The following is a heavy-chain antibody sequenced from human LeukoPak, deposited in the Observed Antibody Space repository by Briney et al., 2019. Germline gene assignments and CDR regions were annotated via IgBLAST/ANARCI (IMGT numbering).Heavy chain of an antibody. D-gene: IGHD2-21*01. J-gene: IGHJ3*02. CDR2: IYSGGST. Sequence: GGSLRLSCAASGITVDSNSMSWVRQAPGKGLEWVSVIYSGGSTYHADSVKGRFTISRDNSKNTLYLQMNSLRAEDTAVYYCARGEIVVAPGAFGIWGQGTMVTVSS. V-gene: IGHV3-53*01. CDR1: GITVDSNS. CDR3: ARGEIVVAPGAFGI.